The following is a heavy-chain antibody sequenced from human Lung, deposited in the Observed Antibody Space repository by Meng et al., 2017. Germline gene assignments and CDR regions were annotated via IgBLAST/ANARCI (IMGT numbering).Heavy chain of an antibody. J-gene: IGHJ4*02. CDR3: ARGPTTMAHDFDY. CDR2: INHSGST. V-gene: IGHV4-34*01. Sequence: QVQLKRWGAGLFKPSETLSLTCVVSGGSFSDYYWSWIRQPPGKGLEWIGEINHSGSTNYNPSLESRATISVDTSQNNLSLKLSSVTAADSAVYYCARGPTTMAHDFDYWGQGTLVTVSS. CDR1: GGSFSDYY. D-gene: IGHD4-11*01.